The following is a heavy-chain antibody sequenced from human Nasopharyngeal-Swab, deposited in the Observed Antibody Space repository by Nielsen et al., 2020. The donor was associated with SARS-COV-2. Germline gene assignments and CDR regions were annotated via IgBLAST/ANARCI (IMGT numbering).Heavy chain of an antibody. V-gene: IGHV3-33*01. D-gene: IGHD6-25*01. CDR2: IWYDGSEK. CDR3: ARDPPFSGWTLES. CDR1: GFSFRDSA. Sequence: GGSLRLYCAASGFSFRDSAMHWVRQAPGKGLEWVAVIWYDGSEKYYVDSVKGRFTISRDNSKNTLYLQMNSLRAEDTAVYYCARDPPFSGWTLESWGQGTLVTVSS. J-gene: IGHJ4*02.